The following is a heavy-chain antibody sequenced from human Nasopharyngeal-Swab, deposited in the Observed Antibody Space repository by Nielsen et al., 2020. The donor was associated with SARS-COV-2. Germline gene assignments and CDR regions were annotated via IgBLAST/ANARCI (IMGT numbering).Heavy chain of an antibody. D-gene: IGHD5-24*01. CDR3: ARDRGDGYNLYYFDY. V-gene: IGHV3-30*03. J-gene: IGHJ4*02. Sequence: GGSLRLSCAASGFTFSSYGMHWVRQAPGKGLEWVAVISYDGSNRYYADSVKGRFTISRDNSKNTLYLQMNSLRAEDTAVHYCARDRGDGYNLYYFDYWGQGTLVTVSS. CDR2: ISYDGSNR. CDR1: GFTFSSYG.